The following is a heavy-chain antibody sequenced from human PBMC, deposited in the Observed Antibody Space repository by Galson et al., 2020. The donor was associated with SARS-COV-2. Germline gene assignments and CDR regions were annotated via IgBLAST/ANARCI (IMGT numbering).Heavy chain of an antibody. CDR3: ARAPHLVGFRNLAHYYYHGLDV. CDR2: INYSGDM. V-gene: IGHV4-34*01. J-gene: IGHJ6*02. Sequence: SETLSLTCAVYGGSFTGYYWSWIRQPPGKGLEWIGEINYSGDMNYNPSLKSRVTISIDTSNNQFSLKVNSVTAADTAVYYCARAPHLVGFRNLAHYYYHGLDVWGQGTTVTVSS. CDR1: GGSFTGYY. D-gene: IGHD3-16*01.